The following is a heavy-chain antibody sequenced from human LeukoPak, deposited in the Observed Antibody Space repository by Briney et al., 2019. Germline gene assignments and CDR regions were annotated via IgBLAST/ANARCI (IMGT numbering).Heavy chain of an antibody. Sequence: ASVKVSCKASGYTFTSYDINWVRQATGQGLEWMGWINPNSGGTNYAQKFQGWVTMTRDTSISTAYMELSRLRSDDTAVYYCARGGKYYGSGSYSTEFDYWGQGTLVTVSS. V-gene: IGHV1-2*04. CDR2: INPNSGGT. J-gene: IGHJ4*02. CDR3: ARGGKYYGSGSYSTEFDY. CDR1: GYTFTSYD. D-gene: IGHD3-10*01.